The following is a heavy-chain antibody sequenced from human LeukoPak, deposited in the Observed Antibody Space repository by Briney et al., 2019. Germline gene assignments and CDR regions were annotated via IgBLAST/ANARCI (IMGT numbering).Heavy chain of an antibody. CDR1: GFTFSSYA. CDR3: AKHYIRGTMIVVAHGPFFGY. Sequence: GGSLRLSCAASGFTFSSYAMSWVRQAPGKGLEWVSAISGSGGSIYYADSVKGRFTISRDNSKNTLYLQMNGLRAEDTAVYYCAKHYIRGTMIVVAHGPFFGYWGQGTLVTVSS. V-gene: IGHV3-23*01. D-gene: IGHD3-22*01. J-gene: IGHJ4*02. CDR2: ISGSGGSI.